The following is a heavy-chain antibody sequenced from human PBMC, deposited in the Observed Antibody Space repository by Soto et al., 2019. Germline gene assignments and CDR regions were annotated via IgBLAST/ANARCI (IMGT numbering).Heavy chain of an antibody. J-gene: IGHJ4*02. V-gene: IGHV4-30-4*01. CDR2: IYYSGYT. CDR3: ATYGDYLGVDY. Sequence: QVQLQESGPGLVTPSQTLSLTCTVSGGSISSGDYSWNWIRQPPGKGLEWIGYIYYSGYTYYSPSLKSRGCMSVNRSKNQFSLQLSSVTAAYTALYYCATYGDYLGVDYWGQGTLVTVSS. CDR1: GGSISSGDYS. D-gene: IGHD4-17*01.